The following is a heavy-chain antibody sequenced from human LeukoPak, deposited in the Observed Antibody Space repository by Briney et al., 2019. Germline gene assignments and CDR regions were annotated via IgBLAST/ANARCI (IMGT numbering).Heavy chain of an antibody. CDR2: INPNSGGT. Sequence: GASVKVSCKASGYTFTGYYMHRVRQAPGQGLEWMGRINPNSGGTNYAQKFQGRVTMTRDTSISTAYMELSRLRSDDTAVYYCARELKLSQITMIVVVIHFPDYWGQGTLVTVSS. J-gene: IGHJ4*02. V-gene: IGHV1-2*06. CDR3: ARELKLSQITMIVVVIHFPDY. D-gene: IGHD3-22*01. CDR1: GYTFTGYY.